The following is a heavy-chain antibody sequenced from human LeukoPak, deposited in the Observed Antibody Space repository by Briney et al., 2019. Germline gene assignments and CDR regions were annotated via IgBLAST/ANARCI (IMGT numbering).Heavy chain of an antibody. D-gene: IGHD6-19*01. CDR2: INDSGGST. CDR3: AKPAISSRGWYYDY. V-gene: IGHV3-23*01. Sequence: GGSLRLSCAASGFTFSNYAMSWVRQAPGKGLEWVSAINDSGGSTYYADSVKGRFIISRDNSKNTLYLQMNSLRAEDTAVYYCAKPAISSRGWYYDYWGQGTLVTVSS. J-gene: IGHJ4*02. CDR1: GFTFSNYA.